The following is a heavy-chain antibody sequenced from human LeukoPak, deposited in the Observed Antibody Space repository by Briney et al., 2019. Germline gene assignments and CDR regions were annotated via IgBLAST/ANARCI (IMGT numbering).Heavy chain of an antibody. CDR1: GGSISSYY. CDR2: IYTSGST. J-gene: IGHJ6*03. Sequence: SETLSLTCTVSGGSISSYYWSWIRQPAGKGLEWIGRIYTSGSTNYNPSLKSRVTMSVDTSKNQFSLKLSSVTAADTAVYYCAXXXIAAXRPRYXYXXYMDVWGKGTTVTVSS. D-gene: IGHD6-13*01. CDR3: AXXXIAAXRPRYXYXXYMDV. V-gene: IGHV4-4*07.